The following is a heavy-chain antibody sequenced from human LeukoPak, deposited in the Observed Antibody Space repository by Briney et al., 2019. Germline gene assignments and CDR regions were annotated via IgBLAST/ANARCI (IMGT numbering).Heavy chain of an antibody. J-gene: IGHJ3*02. CDR3: ARRSHLVGAPFDI. Sequence: SETLSLTCTVSGGSISSYYWIWIRQPPGKGLEWIGQIYYSGSTNYNPSLKSRATLSVDTSKNQFSLKLNFVTAADTAVYYCARRSHLVGAPFDIWGQGTVLTVSS. D-gene: IGHD1-26*01. V-gene: IGHV4-59*08. CDR1: GGSISSYY. CDR2: IYYSGST.